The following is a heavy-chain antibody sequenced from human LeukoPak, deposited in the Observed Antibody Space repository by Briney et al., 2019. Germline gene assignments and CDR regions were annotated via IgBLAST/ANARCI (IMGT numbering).Heavy chain of an antibody. CDR3: ARDRVYYDFWSGYYPMLDY. J-gene: IGHJ4*02. CDR1: GYTFTSYV. V-gene: IGHV1-3*01. Sequence: ASVKVSCKASGYTFTSYVMHWVRQAPGQRLEWMGWINAGNGNTKYSQKFQGRVTITRDTSATTAYMELRSLRSDDTAVYYCARDRVYYDFWSGYYPMLDYWGQGTLVTVSS. D-gene: IGHD3-3*01. CDR2: INAGNGNT.